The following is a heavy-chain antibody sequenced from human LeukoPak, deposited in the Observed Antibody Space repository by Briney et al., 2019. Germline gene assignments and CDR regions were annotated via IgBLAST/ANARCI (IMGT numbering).Heavy chain of an antibody. CDR2: ISSSSSYK. J-gene: IGHJ3*02. Sequence: GGSLRLSCAASGFTFSDYYMSWIRQAPGKGLEWVSYISSSSSYKNYADSVKGRFTISRDNAKNSLYLQMNSLRAEDTAVYYCARDLQPIYYYDSSGYYQGQAFDIWGQGTMVTVSS. CDR3: ARDLQPIYYYDSSGYYQGQAFDI. D-gene: IGHD3-22*01. CDR1: GFTFSDYY. V-gene: IGHV3-11*06.